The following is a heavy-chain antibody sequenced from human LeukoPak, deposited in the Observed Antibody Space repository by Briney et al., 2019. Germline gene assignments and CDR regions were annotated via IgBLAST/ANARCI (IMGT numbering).Heavy chain of an antibody. D-gene: IGHD5-18*01. CDR2: ISSSSSYI. CDR1: GFTFSSYS. Sequence: GGSLRLSCAASGFTFSSYSMNWVRQAPGKGLEWVSSISSSSSYIYYADSVKGRFTISRDNSKNTVFLQMNSLRAEDTAVYYCAKDHSKIQPFDYWGQGTLVTVSS. V-gene: IGHV3-21*01. J-gene: IGHJ4*02. CDR3: AKDHSKIQPFDY.